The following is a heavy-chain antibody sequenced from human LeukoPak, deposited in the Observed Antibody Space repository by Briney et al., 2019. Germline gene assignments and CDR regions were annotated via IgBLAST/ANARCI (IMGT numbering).Heavy chain of an antibody. V-gene: IGHV3-30*03. CDR3: ARAGIAAAGFDY. D-gene: IGHD6-13*01. Sequence: GGSLRLSCAASGFTFSSYGMHWVRQAPGKGLEWVAVISYDGSNKHYADSVKGRFTISRDNSKNTLYLQMNSLRAEDTAVYYCARAGIAAAGFDYWGQGTLVTVSS. CDR2: ISYDGSNK. J-gene: IGHJ4*02. CDR1: GFTFSSYG.